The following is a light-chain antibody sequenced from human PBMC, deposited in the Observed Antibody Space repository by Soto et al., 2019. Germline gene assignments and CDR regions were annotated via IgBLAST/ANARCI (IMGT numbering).Light chain of an antibody. J-gene: IGKJ4*01. CDR1: PSANST. CDR2: DAS. CDR3: QQYNFWPPLT. V-gene: IGKV3-15*01. Sequence: EIVMTQSPSTLSVSPGERATLSCRASPSANSTLAWYRQKPGKAPRLLISDASTRATGVPARFSGSGSGTEFTLTISSLQSEDSGIYYCQQYNFWPPLTLGGGIKVEIK.